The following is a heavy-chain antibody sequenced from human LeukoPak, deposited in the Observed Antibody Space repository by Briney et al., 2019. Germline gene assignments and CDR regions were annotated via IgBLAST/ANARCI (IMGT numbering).Heavy chain of an antibody. CDR1: GFTFSTYA. CDR3: AKASGSSGWYEGMAV. CDR2: ISYDGSNK. V-gene: IGHV3-30*18. J-gene: IGHJ6*02. D-gene: IGHD6-19*01. Sequence: PGGSLRLSCAASGFTFSTYAMTWVRQAPGKGLEWVAVISYDGSNKYYADSVKGRFTISRDNSKNTLYLQMNSLRAEDTAVYYCAKASGSSGWYEGMAVWGQGTTVTVSS.